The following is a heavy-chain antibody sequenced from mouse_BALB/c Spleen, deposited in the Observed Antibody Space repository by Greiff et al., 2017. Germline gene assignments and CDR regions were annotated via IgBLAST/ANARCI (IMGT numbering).Heavy chain of an antibody. V-gene: IGHV5-17*02. CDR2: ISSGSSTI. CDR1: GFTFSSFG. Sequence: EVKLMESGGGLVQPGGSRKLSCAASGFTFSSFGMHWVRQDPEKGLEWVAYISSGSSTIYYADTVKGRFTISRDTPKNTLCLQMTSLRSEDTAMYYCARSEWCAMDYWGQGTSVTVSS. CDR3: ARSEWCAMDY. D-gene: IGHD1-1*02. J-gene: IGHJ4*01.